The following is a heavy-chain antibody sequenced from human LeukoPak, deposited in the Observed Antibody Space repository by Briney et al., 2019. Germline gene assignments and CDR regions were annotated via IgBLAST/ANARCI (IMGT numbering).Heavy chain of an antibody. CDR1: GFTFSSYW. D-gene: IGHD6-19*01. Sequence: PGGSLRLSCAASGFTFSSYWMNWVRQAPGKGLEWVSGINWNGDTIGYADSVKGRFTISRDNAKNSLYLQMNSLRAEDTALYYYAKGRRRAGEQWLVNWGQGTLVTVSS. CDR2: INWNGDTI. J-gene: IGHJ4*02. V-gene: IGHV3-20*04. CDR3: AKGRRRAGEQWLVN.